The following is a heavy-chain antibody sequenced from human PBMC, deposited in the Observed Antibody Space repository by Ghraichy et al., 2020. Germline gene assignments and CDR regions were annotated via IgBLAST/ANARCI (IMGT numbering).Heavy chain of an antibody. CDR3: ARVGIWNAYYYDSSGSDFDY. CDR2: MNPNSGNT. D-gene: IGHD3-22*01. Sequence: ASVKVSCKASGYTFTSYDINWVRQATGQGLEWMGWMNPNSGNTGYAQKFQGRVTMTRNTSISTAYMELSSLRSEDTAVYYCARVGIWNAYYYDSSGSDFDYWGQGTLVTVSS. J-gene: IGHJ4*02. V-gene: IGHV1-8*01. CDR1: GYTFTSYD.